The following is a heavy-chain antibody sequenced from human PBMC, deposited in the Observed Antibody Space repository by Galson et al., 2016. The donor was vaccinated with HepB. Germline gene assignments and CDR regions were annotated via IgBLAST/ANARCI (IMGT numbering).Heavy chain of an antibody. CDR2: IYHSGST. CDR1: GGSISSYY. CDR3: ARSPGYYFDY. V-gene: IGHV4-59*01. D-gene: IGHD7-27*01. Sequence: SETLSLTCTVSGGSISSYYWSWIRQPPGKGLEWIGYIYHSGSTNYNPSFESRVTISVDTSKNQVSLKLSSVTAADTAVYYCARSPGYYFDYWGQGTLVTVSS. J-gene: IGHJ4*02.